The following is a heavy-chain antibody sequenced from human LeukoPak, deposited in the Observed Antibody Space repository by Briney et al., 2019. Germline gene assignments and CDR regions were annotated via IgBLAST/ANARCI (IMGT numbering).Heavy chain of an antibody. J-gene: IGHJ4*02. D-gene: IGHD3-16*01. Sequence: ASVKVSCKASGCTFTSYDINWVRQATGQGLEWMGWMNPNSGNTGYAQKFQGRVAMTRNTSISTAYMELSSLRSEDTAVYYCARVPRGSGFDYWGQGTLVTVSS. V-gene: IGHV1-8*01. CDR1: GCTFTSYD. CDR2: MNPNSGNT. CDR3: ARVPRGSGFDY.